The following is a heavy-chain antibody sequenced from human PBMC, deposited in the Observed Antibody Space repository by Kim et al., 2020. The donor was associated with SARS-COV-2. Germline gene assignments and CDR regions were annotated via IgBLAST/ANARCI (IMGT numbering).Heavy chain of an antibody. CDR1: GFTFSSYG. CDR2: MSFDGTNK. D-gene: IGHD3-22*01. J-gene: IGHJ4*02. CDR3: AKDYDFYDRSGYPGDY. Sequence: SLRLSCVASGFTFSSYGIHWVRQAPGKGLEWVALMSFDGTNKYYAESVKGRFTISRDNSKNTLYLQLSSLRTEDTALYYCAKDYDFYDRSGYPGDYWGQGTLVTVSS. V-gene: IGHV3-30*18.